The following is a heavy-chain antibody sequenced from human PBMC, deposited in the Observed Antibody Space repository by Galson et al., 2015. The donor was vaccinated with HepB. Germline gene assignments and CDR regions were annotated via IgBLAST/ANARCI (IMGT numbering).Heavy chain of an antibody. Sequence: SLRLSCAASGFTFSSYRMRWVRQAPGKGLEWVASIKVDGSEKYYVDSVKGRFTISRDNAKNSLYLQMNSLRDEDTAVYYCARVLTDCSGGRCYGYYFDYWGQGTLVTVSS. CDR1: GFTFSSYR. D-gene: IGHD2-15*01. V-gene: IGHV3-7*01. CDR2: IKVDGSEK. J-gene: IGHJ4*02. CDR3: ARVLTDCSGGRCYGYYFDY.